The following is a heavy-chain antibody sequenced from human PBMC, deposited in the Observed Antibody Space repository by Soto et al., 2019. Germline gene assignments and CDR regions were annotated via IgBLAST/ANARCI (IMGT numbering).Heavy chain of an antibody. CDR3: ARHSVDIVARKGSAFDI. V-gene: IGHV4-59*08. J-gene: IGHJ3*02. Sequence: PSETLSLTCTVSCGSISSYYWSWIRQPPGKGLEWIGYIYYSGSTNYNPSLKSRVTISVDTSKNQFSLKLSSVTAADTAVYYCARHSVDIVARKGSAFDIWGQGTMVTVSS. CDR2: IYYSGST. D-gene: IGHD5-12*01. CDR1: CGSISSYY.